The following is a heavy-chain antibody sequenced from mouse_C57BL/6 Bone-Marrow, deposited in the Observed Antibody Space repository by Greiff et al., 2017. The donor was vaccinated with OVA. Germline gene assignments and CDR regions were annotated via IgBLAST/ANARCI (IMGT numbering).Heavy chain of an antibody. D-gene: IGHD2-3*01. Sequence: VQLQQSGPVLVKPGASVKMSCKASGYTFTDYYMNWVKQSHGKSLEWIGVINPYNGGTSYNQKFKGKATLTVDKSSSTAYMELNSLTSEDSAVYYCARDDGYHWYFHVWGTGTTVTVSS. CDR3: ARDDGYHWYFHV. V-gene: IGHV1-19*01. CDR2: INPYNGGT. CDR1: GYTFTDYY. J-gene: IGHJ1*03.